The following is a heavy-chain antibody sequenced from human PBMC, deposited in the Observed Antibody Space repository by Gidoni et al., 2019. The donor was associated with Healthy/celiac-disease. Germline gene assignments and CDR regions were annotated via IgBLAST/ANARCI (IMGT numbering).Heavy chain of an antibody. J-gene: IGHJ4*02. D-gene: IGHD1-26*01. CDR1: GFTFSGYA. CDR3: AREGGQWELLRGVDY. Sequence: QVLLVESGGGVVQPGRSLRLFWAAYGFTFSGYAMHWVRQAPGKGLEWVAVISYDGNNDYYADSVKGRFTISRDNSKNTLYLQMNSLRAEDTAVYYCAREGGQWELLRGVDYWGQGTLVTVSS. V-gene: IGHV3-30-3*01. CDR2: ISYDGNND.